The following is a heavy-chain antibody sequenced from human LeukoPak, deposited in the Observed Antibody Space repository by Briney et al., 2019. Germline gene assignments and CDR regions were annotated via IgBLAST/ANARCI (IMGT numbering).Heavy chain of an antibody. CDR1: GYTFTSYD. CDR3: ARGPRVVKYYYYYGMDV. D-gene: IGHD3-3*01. Sequence: ASVKVSCKASGYTFTSYDINWVRQATGQGLEWMGWMNPNSGNTGYAQKFQGRVTMTRNTSISIAYMGLSSLRSEDTAVYYCARGPRVVKYYYYYGMDVWGQGTTVTVSS. V-gene: IGHV1-8*01. CDR2: MNPNSGNT. J-gene: IGHJ6*02.